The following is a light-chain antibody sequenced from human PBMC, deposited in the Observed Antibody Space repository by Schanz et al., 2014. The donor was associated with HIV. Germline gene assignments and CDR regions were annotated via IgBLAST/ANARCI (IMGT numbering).Light chain of an antibody. V-gene: IGLV1-44*01. CDR1: SSNFRSNP. J-gene: IGLJ3*02. CDR2: NTF. Sequence: QSVLTQPPSASGTPGQRVTISCSGSSSNFRSNPVNWYHQLPGTAPRLVIYNTFHRPSGVPDRFSGSQSGTSASLAISGLQSEDESDFFCATWDDSLDGWVFGGGTKVTVL. CDR3: ATWDDSLDGWV.